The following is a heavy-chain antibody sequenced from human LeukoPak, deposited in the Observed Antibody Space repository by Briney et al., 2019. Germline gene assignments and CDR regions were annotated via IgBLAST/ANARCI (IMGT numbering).Heavy chain of an antibody. CDR3: ARDSSGWYRSTFDAFDI. J-gene: IGHJ3*02. CDR2: IYTSGST. V-gene: IGHV4-4*07. D-gene: IGHD6-19*01. CDR1: GGSISSYY. Sequence: PSETLSLTCTVSGGSISSYYWSWIRQPAGKGLEWIGRIYTSGSTNYNPSLKSRVTISVDTSKNQFSLKLGSVTAADTAVYYCARDSSGWYRSTFDAFDIWGQGTMVTVSS.